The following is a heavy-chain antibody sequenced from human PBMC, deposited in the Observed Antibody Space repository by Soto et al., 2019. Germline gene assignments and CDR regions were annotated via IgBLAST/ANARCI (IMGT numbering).Heavy chain of an antibody. J-gene: IGHJ4*02. D-gene: IGHD1-26*01. CDR1: GGSISSYY. CDR2: IYYSGST. Sequence: SETLSLTCTVSGGSISSYYWSWIRQPPGKGLEWIGYIYYSGSTNHNPSLKSRVTISVDTSKSQFSLKLSSVAAADTAVYFCARHSPTYYDFDYWGQGTQVTVSS. CDR3: ARHSPTYYDFDY. V-gene: IGHV4-59*01.